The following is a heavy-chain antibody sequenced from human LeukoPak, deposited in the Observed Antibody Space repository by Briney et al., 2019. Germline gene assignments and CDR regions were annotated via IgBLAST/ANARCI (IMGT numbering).Heavy chain of an antibody. CDR3: ARDNLGPYYYGSGD. J-gene: IGHJ4*02. CDR2: ISYDGSNK. V-gene: IGHV3-30*03. Sequence: GGSLRLSCAASGFTFSSYGMHWVRQAPGKGLEWVAVISYDGSNKYYADSVKGRFTISRDNSKNTLYLQMNSLRAEDTAVYYCARDNLGPYYYGSGDWGQGTLVTVSS. CDR1: GFTFSSYG. D-gene: IGHD3-10*01.